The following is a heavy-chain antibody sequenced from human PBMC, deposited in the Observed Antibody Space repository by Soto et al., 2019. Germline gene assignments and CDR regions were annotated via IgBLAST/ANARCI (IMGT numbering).Heavy chain of an antibody. CDR1: GGSISSSRYY. J-gene: IGHJ4*02. Sequence: SETLSLPRTVAGGSISSSRYYRGWIRQPPGKGLEWIGSIYYSGSTYYNPSLKSRVTISVDTSKNQFSLKLSSVTAADTAVYYCASLYCSGGSCYYDYWGQGTLVTVSS. D-gene: IGHD2-15*01. CDR2: IYYSGST. CDR3: ASLYCSGGSCYYDY. V-gene: IGHV4-39*01.